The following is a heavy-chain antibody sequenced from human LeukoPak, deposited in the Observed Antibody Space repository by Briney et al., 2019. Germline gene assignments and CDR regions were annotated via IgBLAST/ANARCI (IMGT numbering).Heavy chain of an antibody. V-gene: IGHV3-48*03. CDR2: ITKTGASK. CDR1: GFKFSDYE. CDR3: ARGRILRSGSFFDF. J-gene: IGHJ4*02. Sequence: GGSLRLSCEASGFKFSDYEMHWIRQAPGKGLEWVSYITKTGASKYYAPSVRGRFIISSDTAENSVHLQMNSLRAEDSALYYCARGRILRSGSFFDFWGQGTLVTVSS. D-gene: IGHD1-14*01.